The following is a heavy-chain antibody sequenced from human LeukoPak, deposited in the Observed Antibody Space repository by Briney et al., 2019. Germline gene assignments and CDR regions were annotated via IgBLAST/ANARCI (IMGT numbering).Heavy chain of an antibody. D-gene: IGHD3-16*01. CDR3: ARDMTLRPYYYYGMDV. V-gene: IGHV7-4-1*02. CDR2: INTNTGNP. J-gene: IGHJ6*02. CDR1: GGTFSSYA. Sequence: ASVKVSCKASGGTFSSYAISWVRQAPGQGLEWMGWINTNTGNPTYAQGFTGRFVFSLDTSVSTAYLQISSLKAEDTAVYYCARDMTLRPYYYYGMDVWGQGTTVTVSS.